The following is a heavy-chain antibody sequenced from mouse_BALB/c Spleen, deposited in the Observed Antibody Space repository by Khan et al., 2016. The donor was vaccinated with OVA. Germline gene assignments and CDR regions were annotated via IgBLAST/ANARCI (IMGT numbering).Heavy chain of an antibody. CDR3: ATLYCDEPY. D-gene: IGHD2-13*01. CDR1: GFSLTNYG. J-gene: IGHJ3*01. CDR2: IWAGGST. Sequence: QVQLKQSGPGLVAPSQSLSITCTVSGFSLTNYGVHWLRQPPGKGLEWLGVIWAGGSTNYNSALMSRLSISKDNSKGQVFLKMNSLQTDDIAMYYCATLYCDEPYWGQGNLVTVSA. V-gene: IGHV2-9*02.